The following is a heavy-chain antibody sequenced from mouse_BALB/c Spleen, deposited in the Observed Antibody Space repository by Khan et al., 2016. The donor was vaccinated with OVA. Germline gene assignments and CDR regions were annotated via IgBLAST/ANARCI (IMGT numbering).Heavy chain of an antibody. V-gene: IGHV5-17*02. CDR1: GFTFNSYG. J-gene: IGHJ2*01. CDR3: ATSYFYGYYFDY. Sequence: EVQGVESGGGLVQPGGSRKLSCAASGFTFNSYGIHWVRQAPEKGLEWVAYISGDSNTIYYADTVKGRSTISRDNPKNTLFLQMTSLMSEDTAMYYCATSYFYGYYFDYWGPGTTLTVS. D-gene: IGHD1-1*01. CDR2: ISGDSNTI.